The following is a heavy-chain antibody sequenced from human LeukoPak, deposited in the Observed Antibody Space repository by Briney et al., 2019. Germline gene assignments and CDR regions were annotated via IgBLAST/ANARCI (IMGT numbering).Heavy chain of an antibody. CDR3: ARPIYSGSYRHAFDI. V-gene: IGHV4-39*01. D-gene: IGHD1-26*01. Sequence: SETLSLTCTVSGGSISSSSYYWGWIRQPPGKGLEWIGSIYYSGSTYYHPSLKSRVSISVDTSKNQISLKLSSVTAADTAVYYCARPIYSGSYRHAFDIWGQGTMVTVSS. J-gene: IGHJ3*02. CDR2: IYYSGST. CDR1: GGSISSSSYY.